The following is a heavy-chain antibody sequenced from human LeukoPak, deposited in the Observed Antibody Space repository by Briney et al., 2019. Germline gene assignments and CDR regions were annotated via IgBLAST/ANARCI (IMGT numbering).Heavy chain of an antibody. Sequence: ASVKVFCKVSGYTLTELSMHWVRQAPGQGLGWMGWINPKSGGTNYAQKFEGWVTMTRDTSMSTVYMELSRLKYDDTAVYYCARDSGWEVVLYASEIWGQGTMVTVSS. CDR3: ARDSGWEVVLYASEI. CDR2: INPKSGGT. V-gene: IGHV1-2*04. CDR1: GYTLTELS. D-gene: IGHD1-26*01. J-gene: IGHJ3*02.